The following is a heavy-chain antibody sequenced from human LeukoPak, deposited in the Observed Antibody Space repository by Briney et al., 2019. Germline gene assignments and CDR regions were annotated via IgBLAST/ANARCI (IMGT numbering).Heavy chain of an antibody. CDR2: MNPNSGNT. D-gene: IGHD3-3*01. V-gene: IGHV1-8*01. J-gene: IGHJ5*02. Sequence: ASVKVSRKASGYTFTSYDINWVRQATGQGLEWMGWMNPNSGNTGYAQKFQGRVTMTRNTSISTAYVELSSLRSEDTAVYYCARGVYYDFWSGYEHNWFDPWGQGTLVTVSS. CDR1: GYTFTSYD. CDR3: ARGVYYDFWSGYEHNWFDP.